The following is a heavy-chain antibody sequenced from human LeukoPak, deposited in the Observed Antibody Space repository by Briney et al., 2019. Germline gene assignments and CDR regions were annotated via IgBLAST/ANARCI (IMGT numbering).Heavy chain of an antibody. V-gene: IGHV3-9*01. CDR1: GFSFDDYA. D-gene: IGHD5-24*01. Sequence: GGSLRLSCAASGFSFDDYAMHWVRQAPGKGLEWVSGINWNSGSIDYAESVKGRFTISRDNAKNSLYLQTNSLRAEDTAVYYCAKDRWLQLNYWGQGTLVTVSS. J-gene: IGHJ4*02. CDR2: INWNSGSI. CDR3: AKDRWLQLNY.